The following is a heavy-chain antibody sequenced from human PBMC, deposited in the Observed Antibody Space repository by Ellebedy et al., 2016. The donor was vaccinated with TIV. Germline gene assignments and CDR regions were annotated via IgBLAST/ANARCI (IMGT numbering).Heavy chain of an antibody. CDR3: AEGRSGWYYFDY. CDR2: INQSGRT. CDR1: GGSFSGYY. J-gene: IGHJ4*02. D-gene: IGHD6-19*01. Sequence: SETLSLTCAVYGGSFSGYYWSWIRQPPGKGLEWIGEINQSGRTNYNPSPDKGRVTISVDTSKNQFSLRLSSVTVADTAVYYCAEGRSGWYYFDYWGQGTPVTVSS. V-gene: IGHV4-34*01.